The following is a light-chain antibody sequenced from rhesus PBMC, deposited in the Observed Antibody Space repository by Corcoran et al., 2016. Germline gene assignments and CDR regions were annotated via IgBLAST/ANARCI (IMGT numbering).Light chain of an antibody. CDR1: SSDIGGYNY. CDR3: CSYAGNYTYI. CDR2: GVS. Sequence: QAALTQPRSVSGSPGQSVTISCTGTSSDIGGYNYVSWYQQHPGTAPKLMIYGVSRRPSGVSDRFSGSKSGNTASLTISGLQAEDGADYYCCSYAGNYTYIFGVGTRLTVL. J-gene: IGLJ1*01. V-gene: IGLV2-32*01.